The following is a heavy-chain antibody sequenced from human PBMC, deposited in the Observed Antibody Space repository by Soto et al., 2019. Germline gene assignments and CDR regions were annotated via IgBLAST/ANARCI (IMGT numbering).Heavy chain of an antibody. D-gene: IGHD6-19*01. Sequence: VQLVESGGGVVQPGRSLRLSCAASGFTFSHYAMHWVRQAPGKGLEWVAVVSHDGRNTHYADSVTGRFTISRDSSKNTVSLELTRLRAEDTAVYYCAKGGRQWLVTSDFNYWGQGALVTVSS. CDR3: AKGGRQWLVTSDFNY. CDR2: VSHDGRNT. J-gene: IGHJ4*02. CDR1: GFTFSHYA. V-gene: IGHV3-30*18.